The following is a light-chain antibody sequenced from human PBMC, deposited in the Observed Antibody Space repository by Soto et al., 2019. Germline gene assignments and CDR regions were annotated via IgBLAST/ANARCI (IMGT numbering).Light chain of an antibody. Sequence: EIVMTQSPATLSVSPGERVTLSCRSSQSVRRNLAWYQQKPGQAPRLLISGASTRATGIPARFSGSGSGTEFTLTISSLQSEDFAVYYCQQYDNWPPLTFGGGTKGDIK. J-gene: IGKJ4*01. CDR3: QQYDNWPPLT. CDR1: QSVRRN. V-gene: IGKV3-15*01. CDR2: GAS.